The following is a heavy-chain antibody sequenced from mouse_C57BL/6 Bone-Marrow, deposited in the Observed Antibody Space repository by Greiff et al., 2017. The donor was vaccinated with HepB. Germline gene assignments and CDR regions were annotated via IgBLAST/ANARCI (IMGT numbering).Heavy chain of an antibody. J-gene: IGHJ4*01. CDR2: IDPEDGDT. D-gene: IGHD2-4*01. CDR3: IYDYERYYAMDY. V-gene: IGHV14-1*01. Sequence: EVKLEESGAELVRPGASVKLSCTASGFNIKDYYMHWVKQRPEQGLEWIGRIDPEDGDTEYAPKFQGKATMTADTSSNTAYLQLSSLTSEDTAVYYCIYDYERYYAMDYWGQGTSVTVSS. CDR1: GFNIKDYY.